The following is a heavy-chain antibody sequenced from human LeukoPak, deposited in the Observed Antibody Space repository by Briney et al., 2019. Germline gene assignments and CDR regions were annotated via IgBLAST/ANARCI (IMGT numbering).Heavy chain of an antibody. CDR1: GFTFSTYA. J-gene: IGHJ4*02. Sequence: GGSLRLSCAASGFTFSTYAMSWVRQAPGMGLEWVSGLSGGGSSAYYADSVKGRFTISRDNSKNTLYLQMNSLRPEDTAVYYCAKGLTNLGDDWGQGTLVTVSS. CDR2: LSGGGSSA. D-gene: IGHD3-9*01. V-gene: IGHV3-23*01. CDR3: AKGLTNLGDD.